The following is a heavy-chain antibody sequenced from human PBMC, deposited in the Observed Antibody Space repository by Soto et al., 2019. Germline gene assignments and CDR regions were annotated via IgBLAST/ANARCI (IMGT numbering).Heavy chain of an antibody. D-gene: IGHD6-13*01. Sequence: ASVKVSCKVSGYTLTELSMHWVRQAPGKGLEWMGGFDPEDGETIYAQKFQGRVTMTEDTSTDTVYMELSSLRSEDTAVYYCATGGSAFSSSWYDAFDIWGQGTMVTVSS. CDR1: GYTLTELS. CDR2: FDPEDGET. V-gene: IGHV1-24*01. CDR3: ATGGSAFSSSWYDAFDI. J-gene: IGHJ3*02.